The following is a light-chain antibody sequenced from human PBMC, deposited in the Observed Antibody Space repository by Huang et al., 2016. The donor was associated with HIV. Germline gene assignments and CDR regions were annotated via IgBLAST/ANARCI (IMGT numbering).Light chain of an antibody. CDR1: QDIGNY. V-gene: IGKV1-33*01. CDR3: QQYDGLPYT. J-gene: IGKJ2*01. Sequence: DIQMTQSPSSLSTFIGDKVTITCQASQDIGNYLTWYQQRPGKAPKLLIYDASSLETGVTSRFSGGGSGTTFTFTITNLRPEDVATYYCQQYDGLPYTFGQGTLIEI. CDR2: DAS.